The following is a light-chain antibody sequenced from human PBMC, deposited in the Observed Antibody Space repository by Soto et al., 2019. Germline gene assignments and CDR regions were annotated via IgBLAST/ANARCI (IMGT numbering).Light chain of an antibody. CDR3: AAWADSLNGYV. J-gene: IGLJ1*01. V-gene: IGLV1-44*01. CDR1: SSNIGSNT. Sequence: QSVLTQPPSASGTPGQRVTISCSGSSSNIGSNTVNWYQQLPGTAPKLLIHANNQRPSGVPDRFSGSKSGTSASLAISWLQSEEADYYCAAWADSLNGYVFGTGTKVTVL. CDR2: ANN.